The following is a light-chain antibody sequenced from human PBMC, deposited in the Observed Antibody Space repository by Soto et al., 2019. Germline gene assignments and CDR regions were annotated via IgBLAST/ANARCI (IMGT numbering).Light chain of an antibody. Sequence: QLVLTQSPSASASLGASVKLTCTLSSGHSSYAIAWHQQEPGKGPRYLMKLNSDGSHTKGDGIPDRFSGSSSGADRYLTISSLQSEDEADYYCQTWGTGIVVFGGGTKLTVL. CDR2: LNSDGSH. CDR3: QTWGTGIVV. J-gene: IGLJ2*01. V-gene: IGLV4-69*01. CDR1: SGHSSYA.